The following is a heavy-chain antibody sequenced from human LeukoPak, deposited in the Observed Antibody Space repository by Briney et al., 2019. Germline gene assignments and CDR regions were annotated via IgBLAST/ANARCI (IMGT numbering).Heavy chain of an antibody. V-gene: IGHV4-34*01. CDR3: ARLGAVKFDP. CDR1: GGSFSGYY. CDR2: INHSGST. Sequence: SETLSLTCAVYGGSFSGYYWSWIRQPLGKGLEWIGEINHSGSTNYNPSLKSRVTISVDTSKNQFSLRLSSVTAADTAVYYCARLGAVKFDPWGQGTLVTVSS. J-gene: IGHJ5*02. D-gene: IGHD6-13*01.